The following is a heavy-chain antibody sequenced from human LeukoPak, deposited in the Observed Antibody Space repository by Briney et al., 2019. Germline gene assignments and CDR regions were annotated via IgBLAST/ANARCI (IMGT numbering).Heavy chain of an antibody. J-gene: IGHJ2*01. CDR2: ISGTAVDT. CDR3: AKLSSSSSTIYWFFDL. D-gene: IGHD6-6*01. Sequence: HPGGSLRLSCTASGFTFSSYAMTWVRQAPGKGLEWVSAISGTAVDTFYADSVKGRFTISRDNSQNTLYLQMSALRDEDTATYYCAKLSSSSSTIYWFFDLWGRGSLVTVSS. V-gene: IGHV3-23*01. CDR1: GFTFSSYA.